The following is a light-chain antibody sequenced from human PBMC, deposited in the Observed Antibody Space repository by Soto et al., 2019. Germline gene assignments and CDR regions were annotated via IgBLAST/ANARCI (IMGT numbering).Light chain of an antibody. CDR2: GAS. Sequence: IVMTQSPATLSVSPGERATLSCRASQSVSSNLAWYQQKPGQAPRLLIFGASTRATGIPARFSGSGSGTEVTLTISSLQSEDVAVYYCQHRSEWPWTFGQGTTVEIK. J-gene: IGKJ1*01. CDR1: QSVSSN. CDR3: QHRSEWPWT. V-gene: IGKV3-15*01.